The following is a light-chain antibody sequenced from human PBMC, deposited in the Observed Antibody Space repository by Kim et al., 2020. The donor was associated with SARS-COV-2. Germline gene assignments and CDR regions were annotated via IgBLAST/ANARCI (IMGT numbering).Light chain of an antibody. CDR2: DVR. Sequence: QSALTQPASVSGSPGQSITISCTGTSSDVGGFNYVSWYQQHPGKAPKLMIYDVRKRFSGVSDRFSGSKSGNTASLTISGLQPEDEADYYCSSYTSASTYVFATGTKVTVL. CDR3: SSYTSASTYV. V-gene: IGLV2-14*03. J-gene: IGLJ1*01. CDR1: SSDVGGFNY.